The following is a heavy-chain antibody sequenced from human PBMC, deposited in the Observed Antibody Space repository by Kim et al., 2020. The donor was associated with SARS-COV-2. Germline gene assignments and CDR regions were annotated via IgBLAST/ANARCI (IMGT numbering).Heavy chain of an antibody. D-gene: IGHD6-25*01. V-gene: IGHV3-64D*06. CDR2: ISSNGGTT. CDR3: AALTGGQRALTGVY. Sequence: GGSLRLSCSASGFTFSTSAMHLVRQAPGKGLEYVSGISSNGGTTYYADSVKGRFTISRDNFKNTLYLQMSSLRAEDTAVYYCAALTGGQRALTGVYWGQGALVTVSS. CDR1: GFTFSTSA. J-gene: IGHJ4*02.